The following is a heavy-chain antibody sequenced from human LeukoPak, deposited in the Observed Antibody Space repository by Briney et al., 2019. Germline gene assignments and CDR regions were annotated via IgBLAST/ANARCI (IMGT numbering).Heavy chain of an antibody. Sequence: GGSLRLSCAASGFTFSSYAMSWVRQAPGKGLEWVSTISGSGSGGSTYYADSVKGRFTISRDNSKNTLYLQMNSLRVEDTAVYYCAKDLPSQGPPRGFDYWGQGTLVTVSS. CDR1: GFTFSSYA. V-gene: IGHV3-23*01. CDR2: ISGSGSGGST. CDR3: AKDLPSQGPPRGFDY. J-gene: IGHJ4*02. D-gene: IGHD5/OR15-5a*01.